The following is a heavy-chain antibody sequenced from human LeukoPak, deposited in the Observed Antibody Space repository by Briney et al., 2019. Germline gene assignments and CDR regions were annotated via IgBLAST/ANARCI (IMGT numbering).Heavy chain of an antibody. J-gene: IGHJ4*02. D-gene: IGHD3-10*01. CDR2: IKQDGSEK. Sequence: GGSLRLSCAASGFTFSSYWMSWVRQAPGKGLEWVANIKQDGSEKYYVDSVKGRFTISRDNSKNTLYLQMNSLRAEDTAVYYCAKSGYYGSGSYPIDYWGQGTLVTVSS. V-gene: IGHV3-7*01. CDR1: GFTFSSYW. CDR3: AKSGYYGSGSYPIDY.